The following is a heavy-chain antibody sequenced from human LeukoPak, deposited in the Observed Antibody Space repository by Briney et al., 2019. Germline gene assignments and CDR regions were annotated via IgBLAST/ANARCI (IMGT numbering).Heavy chain of an antibody. CDR2: IKQDGSEK. Sequence: GGSLRLSCAASGFTFSSYWMSWVRQAPGKGPEWVASIKQDGSEKYCADSVKGRFTISRDNAKNSLYLQMNSLRAEDAAVYYCARVVAGYWGQGTLVTVSS. CDR1: GFTFSSYW. V-gene: IGHV3-7*03. D-gene: IGHD6-13*01. CDR3: ARVVAGY. J-gene: IGHJ4*02.